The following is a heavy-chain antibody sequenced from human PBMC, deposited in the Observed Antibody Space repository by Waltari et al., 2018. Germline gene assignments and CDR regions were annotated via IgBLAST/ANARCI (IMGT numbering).Heavy chain of an antibody. Sequence: QVQLQQWGAGLLKPSETLSLTCAVYGGSFPGYVWRWIRQPPGKGLEWIGEINHSGSTNYNPSLKSRVTISVDTSKNQFSLKLSSVTAADTAVYYCARGPPYYYGSGSYYNVWGQGTLVTVSS. V-gene: IGHV4-34*01. D-gene: IGHD3-10*01. CDR1: GGSFPGYV. J-gene: IGHJ4*02. CDR2: INHSGST. CDR3: ARGPPYYYGSGSYYNV.